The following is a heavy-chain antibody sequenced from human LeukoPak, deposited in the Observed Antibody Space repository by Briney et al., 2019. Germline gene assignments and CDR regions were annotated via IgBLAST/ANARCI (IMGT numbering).Heavy chain of an antibody. CDR1: GGSFSGYY. V-gene: IGHV4-34*01. CDR3: ARGSAAYYFDY. Sequence: SETLSLTCAVYGGSFSGYYWSWIRQPPGKGLEWIGEINHSGSTNYNPSLKSRVTISVDTSKNQFSLKLSSVTAADTAVYYYARGSAAYYFDYWGQGTLVTVSS. CDR2: INHSGST. J-gene: IGHJ4*02.